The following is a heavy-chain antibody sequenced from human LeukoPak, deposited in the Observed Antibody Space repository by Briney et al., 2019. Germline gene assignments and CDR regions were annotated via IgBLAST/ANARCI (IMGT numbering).Heavy chain of an antibody. Sequence: ASVRVSCKASGYTFTRYDINWVRQATGQGLEWMGWINTKSGMTGHAQKFQGRITITKDTSISTVYMELSSLSSEDTAVYFCARVDGSVDYWGQGTLVTVSS. D-gene: IGHD3-22*01. CDR2: INTKSGMT. J-gene: IGHJ4*02. V-gene: IGHV1-8*03. CDR3: ARVDGSVDY. CDR1: GYTFTRYD.